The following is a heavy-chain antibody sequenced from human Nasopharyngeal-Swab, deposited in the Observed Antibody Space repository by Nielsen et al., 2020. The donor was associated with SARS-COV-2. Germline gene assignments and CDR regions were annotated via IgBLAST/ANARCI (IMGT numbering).Heavy chain of an antibody. D-gene: IGHD3-22*01. CDR2: IYYSGST. Sequence: SETLSLTYTVSGGSISSYYWSWIRQPPGKGLEWIGYIYYSGSTNYNPSLKSRVTISVDTSKNQFSLKLSSVTAADTAVYYCARQLDYYDSSGYYLRYFDYWGQGTLVTVSS. V-gene: IGHV4-59*08. CDR1: GGSISSYY. CDR3: ARQLDYYDSSGYYLRYFDY. J-gene: IGHJ4*02.